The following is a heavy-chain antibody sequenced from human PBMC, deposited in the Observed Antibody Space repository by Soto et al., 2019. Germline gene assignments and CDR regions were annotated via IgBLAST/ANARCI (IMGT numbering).Heavy chain of an antibody. J-gene: IGHJ6*02. D-gene: IGHD3-3*01. CDR3: ARRTKRVTIFGRGPAGMVV. Sequence: QVQLVQSGAEVKKAGTSVKVSCRAPGGTLSNYAISWLRQSPGQRREWVGAIIPVSGTAYYAQRLQGRVTIIADESLDTCLMELSRLRSEDTAVYFCARRTKRVTIFGRGPAGMVVWGQGTTVTGSS. CDR1: GGTLSNYA. V-gene: IGHV1-69*01. CDR2: IIPVSGTA.